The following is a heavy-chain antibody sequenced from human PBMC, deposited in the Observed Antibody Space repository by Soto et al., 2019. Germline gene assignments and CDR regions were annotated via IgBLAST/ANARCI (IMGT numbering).Heavy chain of an antibody. CDR3: ARDLGYSSAGGIFYYYYGMDV. D-gene: IGHD6-19*01. CDR2: IYHSGST. V-gene: IGHV4-38-2*02. CDR1: GYSISSGYY. Sequence: NPSETLSLTCAVSGYSISSGYYWGWIRQPPGKGLEWIGSIYHSGSTYYNPSLKSRVTISVDTSKNQFSLKLSSVTAADTAVYYCARDLGYSSAGGIFYYYYGMDVWGQGTTVTVSS. J-gene: IGHJ6*02.